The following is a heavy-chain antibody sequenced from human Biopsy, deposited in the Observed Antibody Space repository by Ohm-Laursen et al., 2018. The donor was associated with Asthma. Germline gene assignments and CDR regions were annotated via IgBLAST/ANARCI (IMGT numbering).Heavy chain of an antibody. D-gene: IGHD1-26*01. CDR1: GGSFSSNY. Sequence: SETLSLTCAVYGGSFSSNYWSWIRQTPGKGLEWLGGTPHSGYTNYNPSLSRRLALSVDTSKNQFSLRLTSVTAADTAVYYCARGSSSRLSQWELLVSGGKRAHSYYGMDVWGQGTTVTVSS. V-gene: IGHV4-34*01. CDR2: TPHSGYT. CDR3: ARGSSSRLSQWELLVSGGKRAHSYYGMDV. J-gene: IGHJ6*02.